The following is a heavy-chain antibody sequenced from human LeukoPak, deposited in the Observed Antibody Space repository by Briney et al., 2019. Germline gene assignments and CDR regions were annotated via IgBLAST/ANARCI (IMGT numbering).Heavy chain of an antibody. CDR3: ASNPGSGWLDY. CDR2: IHYSRGT. D-gene: IGHD6-19*01. V-gene: IGHV4-39*01. Sequence: SETLSLTCTVSGASISSSRYYWAWIRQPPGRGLEWIGSIHYSRGTYYNPSLKSRVTISVDTSKNQFSLRLSSVTAADTAVYYCASNPGSGWLDYWGQGTLVTVSS. CDR1: GASISSSRYY. J-gene: IGHJ4*02.